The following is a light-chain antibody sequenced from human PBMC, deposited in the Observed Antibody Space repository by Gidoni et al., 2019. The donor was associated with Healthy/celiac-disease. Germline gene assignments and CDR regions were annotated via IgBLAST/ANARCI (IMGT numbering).Light chain of an antibody. CDR2: DAS. V-gene: IGKV3-11*01. CDR1: QSVSSY. J-gene: IGKJ5*01. CDR3: QQRSNWPIT. Sequence: EIVLTQSPATLSLPPGERATLSCRASQSVSSYLAWYQQKPGQAPRLLIYDASNRATGIPARFSGSGSGTDFTLTISSLEPEDFAVYYCQQRSNWPITFXQXTRLEIK.